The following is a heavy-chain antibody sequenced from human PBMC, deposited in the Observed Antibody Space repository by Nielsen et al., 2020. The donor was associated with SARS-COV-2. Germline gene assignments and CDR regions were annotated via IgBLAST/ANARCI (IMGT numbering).Heavy chain of an antibody. V-gene: IGHV3-33*07. CDR1: GFTFSKAW. CDR2: MWYHGGDE. J-gene: IGHJ5*02. D-gene: IGHD3/OR15-3a*01. CDR3: ARDLTFGAYWFDP. Sequence: GESLKISCVASGFTFSKAWMSWVRQPPGKGLEWVAHMWYHGGDENYADSVRGRFTISRDLSKNTVYLQMSSLRVEDTAVYYCARDLTFGAYWFDPWSQGTLVTVSS.